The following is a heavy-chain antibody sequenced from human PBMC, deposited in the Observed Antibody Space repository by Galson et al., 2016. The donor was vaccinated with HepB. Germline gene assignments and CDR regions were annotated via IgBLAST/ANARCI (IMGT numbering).Heavy chain of an antibody. CDR1: GFTFSSFA. D-gene: IGHD4-23*01. Sequence: SLRLSCAASGFTFSSFAMSWVRQAPGKGLEWVSAIRPSGSMSYYADSVRGRFTISRDNSKNTLSLQMDSLRADDTAVYYCARELNMVVTPGIDYWGQGTLVTVSS. CDR2: IRPSGSMS. V-gene: IGHV3-23*01. CDR3: ARELNMVVTPGIDY. J-gene: IGHJ4*02.